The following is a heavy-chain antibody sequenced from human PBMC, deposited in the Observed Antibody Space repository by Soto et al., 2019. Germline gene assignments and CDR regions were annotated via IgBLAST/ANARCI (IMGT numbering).Heavy chain of an antibody. CDR3: ARAPPYFTIFGVVIGNWFDP. V-gene: IGHV4-34*01. Sequence: PSETLSLTCAVYGGSFSGYYWSWIRQPPGKGLEWIGEINHSGSTNYNPSLKSRVTISVDTSKNQFSLKLSSVTAADTAVYYCARAPPYFTIFGVVIGNWFDPWGQGTLVTVSS. D-gene: IGHD3-3*01. CDR2: INHSGST. J-gene: IGHJ5*02. CDR1: GGSFSGYY.